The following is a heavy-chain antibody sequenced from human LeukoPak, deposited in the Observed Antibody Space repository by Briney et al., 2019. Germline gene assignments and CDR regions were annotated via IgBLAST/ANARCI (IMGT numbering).Heavy chain of an antibody. CDR3: ARRGPSNWVYFDY. D-gene: IGHD6-13*01. CDR2: ISYSGTT. CDR1: GYSINSGYY. Sequence: SETLSLTCAVSGYSINSGYYWGWIRQPPGKGLEWIGYISYSGTTNYNPSLKSRVTISVDTSKNQFSLKLSSVTAADTAVYYCARRGPSNWVYFDYWGQGTLVTVSS. J-gene: IGHJ4*02. V-gene: IGHV4-38-2*01.